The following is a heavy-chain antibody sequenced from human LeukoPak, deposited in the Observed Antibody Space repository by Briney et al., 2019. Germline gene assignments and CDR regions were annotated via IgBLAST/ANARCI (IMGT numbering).Heavy chain of an antibody. CDR3: CGLGYSYATDY. V-gene: IGHV3-53*01. D-gene: IGHD5-18*01. CDR1: GFTVSSNY. Sequence: LTGGSLRLSCAASGFTVSSNYMSWVRRAPGKGLEWVSVIYSGGSTYYADSVKGRFTISRDNSKSTLYLQMNSLRAEDTAVYYCCGLGYSYATDYWGQGTLVTVSS. J-gene: IGHJ4*02. CDR2: IYSGGST.